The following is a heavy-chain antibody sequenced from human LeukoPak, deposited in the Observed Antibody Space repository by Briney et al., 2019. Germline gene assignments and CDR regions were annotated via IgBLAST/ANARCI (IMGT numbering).Heavy chain of an antibody. CDR2: ISYDGSNK. J-gene: IGHJ4*02. CDR3: AKDHRSRYFDY. V-gene: IGHV3-30*18. Sequence: GGSLRLCCAASGFTFSSYGMHWVRQAPGKGLEWVAVISYDGSNKYYADSVKGRFTISRDNSKNTLYLQMNSLRAEDTAVYYCAKDHRSRYFDYWGQGTLVTVSS. CDR1: GFTFSSYG.